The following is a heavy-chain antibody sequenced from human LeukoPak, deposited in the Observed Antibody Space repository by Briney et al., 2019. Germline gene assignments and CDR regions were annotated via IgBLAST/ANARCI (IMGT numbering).Heavy chain of an antibody. D-gene: IGHD3-9*01. Sequence: QPGGSLRLSCAASGFTFSSYSMNWVRQAPGKGLEWVSSISSSSSYIYYADSVKGRFTISRDNAKNSLYLQMNSLRAEDTAVYYCARGLRYFDWLLFPFDYWGQGTLVTVSS. J-gene: IGHJ4*02. V-gene: IGHV3-21*01. CDR2: ISSSSSYI. CDR1: GFTFSSYS. CDR3: ARGLRYFDWLLFPFDY.